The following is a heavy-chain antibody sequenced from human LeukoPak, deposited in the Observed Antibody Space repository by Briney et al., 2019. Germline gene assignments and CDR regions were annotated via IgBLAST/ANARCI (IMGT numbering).Heavy chain of an antibody. J-gene: IGHJ4*02. Sequence: ASVKVSCKASGGTFSSYAISWVRQAPGQGLEWMGGIIPIFGTANYVQKFQGRVTITTDESTSTAYMELSSLRSEDTAVYYCATQELLYCSGGSCSFDYWGQGTLVTVSS. CDR2: IIPIFGTA. V-gene: IGHV1-69*05. D-gene: IGHD2-15*01. CDR3: ATQELLYCSGGSCSFDY. CDR1: GGTFSSYA.